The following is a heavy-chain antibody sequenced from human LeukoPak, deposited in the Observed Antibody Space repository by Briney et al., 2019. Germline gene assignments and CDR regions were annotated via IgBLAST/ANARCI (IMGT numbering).Heavy chain of an antibody. CDR3: ARDRRVWRAMVTGVDY. CDR2: INTNTGNP. V-gene: IGHV7-4-1*02. J-gene: IGHJ4*02. CDR1: GYTFTSYA. D-gene: IGHD5-18*01. Sequence: ASVKVSCRASGYTFTSYAMNWVRQAPGQGLEWMGWINTNTGNPTYAQGFTGRFVFSLDTSVSTAYLQISSLKAEDTAVYYCARDRRVWRAMVTGVDYWGQGTLVTVSS.